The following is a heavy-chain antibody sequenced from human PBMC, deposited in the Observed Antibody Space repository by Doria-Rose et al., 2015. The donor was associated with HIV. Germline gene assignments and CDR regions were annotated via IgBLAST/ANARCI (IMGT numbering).Heavy chain of an antibody. CDR1: GFTVSSNY. D-gene: IGHD3-16*01. J-gene: IGHJ4*02. CDR3: ARDPFQSWAY. CDR2: IYSDGRT. Sequence: RLSCAASGFTVSSNYMSWVRQAPGKGLEWVPVIYSDGRTYYADSVKGRFTVSRDNSKNTLYLQINSLRAEDTAVYYCARDPFQSWAYWGQGTLVTVSS. V-gene: IGHV3-53*01.